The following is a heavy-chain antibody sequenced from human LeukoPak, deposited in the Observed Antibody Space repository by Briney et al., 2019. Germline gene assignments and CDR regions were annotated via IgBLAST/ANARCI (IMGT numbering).Heavy chain of an antibody. V-gene: IGHV4-30-2*01. CDR3: ARAYYDYIWGSYRYYYYFDY. Sequence: PSQTLSLTCAVSGGSISSGGYSWSWIRQPPGKGLEWIGYIYHSGSTYYNPSLKSRVTISVDRSKNQFSLKLSSVTAADTAVYYCARAYYDYIWGSYRYYYYFDYWGQGTLVTVSS. CDR1: GGSISSGGYS. J-gene: IGHJ4*02. D-gene: IGHD3-16*02. CDR2: IYHSGST.